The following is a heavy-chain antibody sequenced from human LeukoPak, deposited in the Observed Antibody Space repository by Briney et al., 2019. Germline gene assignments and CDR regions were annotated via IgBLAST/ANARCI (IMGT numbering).Heavy chain of an antibody. Sequence: ASVKVSCKASGYTFTGYYMHWVRQAPGQGLEWMGWINPNSGGTNYAQKFQGRVTMTRNTSISTAYMELSSLRSEDTAVYYCARGDYGSFDYWGQGTLVTVSS. V-gene: IGHV1-2*02. CDR2: INPNSGGT. CDR3: ARGDYGSFDY. CDR1: GYTFTGYY. J-gene: IGHJ4*02. D-gene: IGHD4-17*01.